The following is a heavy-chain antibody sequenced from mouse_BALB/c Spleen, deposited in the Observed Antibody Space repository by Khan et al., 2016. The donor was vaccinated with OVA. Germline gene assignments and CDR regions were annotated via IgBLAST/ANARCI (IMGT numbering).Heavy chain of an antibody. J-gene: IGHJ3*01. CDR1: GFTFSTYG. CDR3: ARLAYYYKSEGFAY. Sequence: EVQLVESGGDLVKPGGSLKLSCAASGFTFSTYGMSWVRQTPDRGLEWVATISSGGTYTFYPDNVKGRFTISRDNANNTLYLQMSSLKSADTAMYYCARLAYYYKSEGFAYWSRGTLVTVSA. CDR2: ISSGGTYT. D-gene: IGHD1-1*01. V-gene: IGHV5-6*01.